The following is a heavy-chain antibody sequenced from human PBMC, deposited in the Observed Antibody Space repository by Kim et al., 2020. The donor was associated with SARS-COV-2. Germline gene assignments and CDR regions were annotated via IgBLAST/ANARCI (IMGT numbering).Heavy chain of an antibody. V-gene: IGHV3-66*01. Sequence: YYADSVKGRFTISRDHSKNPLYLQMNSLRAEDTAVYYCARSNYYYGMDVWGQGTTVTVSS. CDR3: ARSNYYYGMDV. J-gene: IGHJ6*02.